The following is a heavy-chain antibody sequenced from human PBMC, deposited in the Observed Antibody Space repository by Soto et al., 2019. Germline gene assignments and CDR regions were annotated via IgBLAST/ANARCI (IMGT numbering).Heavy chain of an antibody. CDR1: GYTFTGYN. CDR2: ISPNNGGT. J-gene: IGHJ4*02. Sequence: ASVKVSCKASGYTFTGYNIHWVRQAPGQRLEWMGWISPNNGGTNYAQNFQGRVTLTRDRSISTAYMELSRLRSDDTAVYYCARVPFNGVDEDYFAFWGQGTPVTVSS. V-gene: IGHV1-2*02. CDR3: ARVPFNGVDEDYFAF. D-gene: IGHD2-8*01.